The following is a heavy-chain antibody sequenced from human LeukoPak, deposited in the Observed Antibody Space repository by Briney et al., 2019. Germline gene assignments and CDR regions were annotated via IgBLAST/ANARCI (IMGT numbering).Heavy chain of an antibody. V-gene: IGHV4-59*01. CDR3: ARGQFYHDSTGYSD. D-gene: IGHD3-22*01. CDR1: GGSMSNYY. J-gene: IGHJ4*02. Sequence: SETLSLTYTVSGGSMSNYYWIWIRQPPGKGLEWIGYIYYSGTTSYNPSLKSRVTISVDTSKNQFSLKVNSVTAADAAVYYCARGQFYHDSTGYSDWGQGTLVTVSS. CDR2: IYYSGTT.